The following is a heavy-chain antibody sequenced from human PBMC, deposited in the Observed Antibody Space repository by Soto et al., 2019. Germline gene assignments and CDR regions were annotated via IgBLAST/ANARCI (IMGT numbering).Heavy chain of an antibody. CDR3: ATGYSYGFSRAFDY. J-gene: IGHJ4*02. Sequence: SETLSLTCTVSGGSKNSYYLSWIRQPPGKGLEWIGYIYYSGSTNFNPSLRSRATISVDTSKSQFSLKMTSVTAADTAVYFCATGYSYGFSRAFDYWGPGTLVTVSS. CDR2: IYYSGST. V-gene: IGHV4-59*01. D-gene: IGHD5-18*01. CDR1: GGSKNSYY.